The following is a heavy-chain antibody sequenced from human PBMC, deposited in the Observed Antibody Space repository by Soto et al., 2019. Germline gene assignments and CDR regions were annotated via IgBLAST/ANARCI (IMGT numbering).Heavy chain of an antibody. CDR2: IDGSGTTK. Sequence: EVQLLESGGGLVQPGGSLRLSCGVSGFTFNDFEMNWVRQAPGKGLEWLAYIDGSGTTKKYADSVRGRFTISRDNPNNSLFLQMSSLSAADTAIYYCSRGLGRFTYWGQGTLVSVSS. V-gene: IGHV3-48*03. CDR3: SRGLGRFTY. CDR1: GFTFNDFE. D-gene: IGHD3-16*01. J-gene: IGHJ4*02.